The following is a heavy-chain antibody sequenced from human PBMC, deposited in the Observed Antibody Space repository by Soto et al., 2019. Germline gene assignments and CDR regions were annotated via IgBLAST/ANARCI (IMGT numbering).Heavy chain of an antibody. Sequence: QPGGSLRLSCAASGFTFDDYAMHWVRQAPGKGLEWVSGISWNSGSIGYADSVKGRFTISRDNAKNSLYLQMNSLRAEDTALYYCAKGNYDILTGYAGFDYWGQGTLVTVSS. J-gene: IGHJ4*02. CDR2: ISWNSGSI. V-gene: IGHV3-9*01. D-gene: IGHD3-9*01. CDR1: GFTFDDYA. CDR3: AKGNYDILTGYAGFDY.